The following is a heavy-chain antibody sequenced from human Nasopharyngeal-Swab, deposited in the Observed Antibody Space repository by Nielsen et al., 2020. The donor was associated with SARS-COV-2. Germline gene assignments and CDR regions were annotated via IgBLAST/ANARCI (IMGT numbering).Heavy chain of an antibody. V-gene: IGHV4-30-4*01. CDR1: GGSISSGDYY. J-gene: IGHJ6*02. D-gene: IGHD2-15*01. CDR2: IYYSGST. Sequence: LRLSCTVSGGSISSGDYYWSWIRQPQGKGLEWIGYIYYSGSTYYNPSLKSRVTISVDTSKNQFSLKLSSVTAADTAVYYCARDIVVVVAATSYYYYYGMDVWGQGTTVTVSS. CDR3: ARDIVVVVAATSYYYYYGMDV.